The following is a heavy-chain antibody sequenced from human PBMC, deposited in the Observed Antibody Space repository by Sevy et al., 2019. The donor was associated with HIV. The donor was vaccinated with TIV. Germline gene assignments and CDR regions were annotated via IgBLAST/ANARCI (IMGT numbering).Heavy chain of an antibody. J-gene: IGHJ4*02. Sequence: SETLSLTCTVSGGSISSSSYYWGWIRQPPGKGLEWIGSIYYGGSTYYNPSLKSRVTISVETSKNQFSLKLSSVTAADTAVYYCARHYYDSSGYWYYFDYWGQGTLVTVSS. CDR3: ARHYYDSSGYWYYFDY. V-gene: IGHV4-39*01. CDR2: IYYGGST. D-gene: IGHD3-22*01. CDR1: GGSISSSSYY.